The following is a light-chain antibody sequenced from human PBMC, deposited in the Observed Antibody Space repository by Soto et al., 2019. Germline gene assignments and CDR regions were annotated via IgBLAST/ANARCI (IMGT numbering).Light chain of an antibody. CDR1: QSVTGSY. Sequence: EIVLTQSPGTLSLSPGEGATLSCRASQSVTGSYLAWYQQKPGQAPRLLIYGASTRATGIPDRFSGSGSGTDFTLTISRLEPEDFXVXXCQQYGSSPPTFGQGTKVEMK. CDR2: GAS. J-gene: IGKJ1*01. CDR3: QQYGSSPPT. V-gene: IGKV3-20*01.